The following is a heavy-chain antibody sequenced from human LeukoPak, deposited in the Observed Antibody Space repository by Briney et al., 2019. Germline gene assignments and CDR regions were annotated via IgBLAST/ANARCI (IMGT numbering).Heavy chain of an antibody. CDR2: ISGTGNSI. D-gene: IGHD5-12*01. V-gene: IGHV3-48*03. J-gene: IGHJ4*02. CDR1: GFTFSSYE. Sequence: GGSLRLSCAASGFTFSSYEMNWVRQAPGKGLEWLSYISGTGNSIFYADSVKGRFTISRDNAKNSLYLQMNSLRAEDTAVYYCARPYSAYAFDYWGQGTLVTVSS. CDR3: ARPYSAYAFDY.